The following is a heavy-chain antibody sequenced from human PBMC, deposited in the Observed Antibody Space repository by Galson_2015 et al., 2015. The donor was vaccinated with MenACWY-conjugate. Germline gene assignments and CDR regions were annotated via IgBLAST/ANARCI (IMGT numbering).Heavy chain of an antibody. CDR3: ATLPASGWYGRYFDY. CDR1: GFTFSTYG. CDR2: ISGSGRST. V-gene: IGHV3-23*01. D-gene: IGHD6-19*01. Sequence: SLRLSCAASGFTFSTYGVAWVRQGPGQGLEWVSGISGSGRSTSYAASVKGRFTISRDNFKDTLYLEMSSLRVEDTAVYYCATLPASGWYGRYFDYWGQGTLTTVSS. J-gene: IGHJ4*02.